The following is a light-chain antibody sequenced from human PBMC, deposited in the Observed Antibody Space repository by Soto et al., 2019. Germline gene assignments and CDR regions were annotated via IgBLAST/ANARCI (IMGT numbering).Light chain of an antibody. V-gene: IGLV2-8*01. CDR2: EVS. J-gene: IGLJ2*01. CDR1: SSDVGGYNY. CDR3: SSYAGSNHIVV. Sequence: QSALTQPPSASGSPGQSVTISCTGTSSDVGGYNYVSWYQQHPGKAPKLMIYEVSKRPSGVPDRFSGSKSGNTASLTVSGLQAEDEVEYCCSSYAGSNHIVVFGGGTKLTVL.